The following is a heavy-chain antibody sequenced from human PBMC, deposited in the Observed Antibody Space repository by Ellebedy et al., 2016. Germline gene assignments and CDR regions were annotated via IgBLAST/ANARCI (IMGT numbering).Heavy chain of an antibody. CDR2: IHAGNGNI. J-gene: IGHJ3*02. V-gene: IGHV1-3*01. CDR1: GYTFTSYA. D-gene: IGHD6-19*01. Sequence: ASVKVSCKASGYTFTSYAIHWVRQAPGQRLEWMGWIHAGNGNIKYSQKFQGRVTITRDTSASTAYMEGSSLRSEDTAVYYCARSVVAIAVAGYAFDIWGQGTMVIVSS. CDR3: ARSVVAIAVAGYAFDI.